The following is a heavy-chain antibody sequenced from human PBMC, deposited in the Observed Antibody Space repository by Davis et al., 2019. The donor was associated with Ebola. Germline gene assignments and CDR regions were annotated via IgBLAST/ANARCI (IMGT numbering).Heavy chain of an antibody. Sequence: PGGSLRLSCAASGFTFSDYYMSWIRQAPGKGLGWLSYISTYGTTIYYGDSVKGRFTISRDNAKNSLYLQMHSLRPEDTAVYYCARGERRYYDYNGMDVWGQGTTVTVSS. CDR1: GFTFSDYY. CDR2: ISTYGTTI. CDR3: ARGERRYYDYNGMDV. J-gene: IGHJ6*02. V-gene: IGHV3-11*01. D-gene: IGHD1-1*01.